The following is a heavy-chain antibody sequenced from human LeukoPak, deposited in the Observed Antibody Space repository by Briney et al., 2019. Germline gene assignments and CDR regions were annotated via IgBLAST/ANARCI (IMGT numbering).Heavy chain of an antibody. D-gene: IGHD4-17*01. CDR1: GGSISSGRYY. CDR2: INHSGST. Sequence: PSETLSLTCTVSGGSISSGRYYWSWIRQPPGKGLEWIGEINHSGSTNYNPSLKSRVTISVDTSKNQFSLKLSSVTAADTAVYYCARSWAGHGDVYYFDYWGQGTLVTVSS. J-gene: IGHJ4*02. CDR3: ARSWAGHGDVYYFDY. V-gene: IGHV4-39*07.